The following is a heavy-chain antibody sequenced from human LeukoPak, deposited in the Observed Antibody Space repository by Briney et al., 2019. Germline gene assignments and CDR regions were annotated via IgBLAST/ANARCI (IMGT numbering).Heavy chain of an antibody. CDR3: ARSPIRSSLDY. V-gene: IGHV4-59*08. CDR1: GGSISSYY. D-gene: IGHD6-13*01. J-gene: IGHJ4*02. CDR2: IYYSGST. Sequence: PSETLSLTCTVSGGSISSYYWSWIRQPPGKGLEWIGYIYYSGSTNYNPSLKSRATISVDTSKNQFSLKLSPVTAADTAVYYCARSPIRSSLDYWGQGTLVTVSS.